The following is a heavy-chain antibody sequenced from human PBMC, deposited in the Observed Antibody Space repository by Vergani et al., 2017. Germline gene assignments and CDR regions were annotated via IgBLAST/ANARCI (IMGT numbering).Heavy chain of an antibody. J-gene: IGHJ4*02. Sequence: EVQLVESGGGLVQPGGSLRLSCAASGFTFSSYWMSWVRQAPGKGLEWVANIKQDGSEKYYVDSVKGRFTISRDNARNSLYLQMNSLRAEDTAVYYCAKPPHYYDSSGYSVWGQGTLVTVSS. V-gene: IGHV3-7*03. CDR1: GFTFSSYW. D-gene: IGHD3-22*01. CDR2: IKQDGSEK. CDR3: AKPPHYYDSSGYSV.